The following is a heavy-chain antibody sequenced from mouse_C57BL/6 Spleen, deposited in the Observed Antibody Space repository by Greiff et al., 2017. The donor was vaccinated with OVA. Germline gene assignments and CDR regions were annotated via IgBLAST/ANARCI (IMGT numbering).Heavy chain of an antibody. CDR2: IYPGDGDT. Sequence: QVQLKQSGPELVKPGASVKISCKASGYAFSSSWMNWVKQRPGKGLEWIGRIYPGDGDTNYNGKFKGKATLTADKSSSTAYMQLSSLTSEDSAVYFCAKSFDGYYGYFDVWGTGTTVTVSS. CDR1: GYAFSSSW. D-gene: IGHD2-3*01. CDR3: AKSFDGYYGYFDV. J-gene: IGHJ1*03. V-gene: IGHV1-82*01.